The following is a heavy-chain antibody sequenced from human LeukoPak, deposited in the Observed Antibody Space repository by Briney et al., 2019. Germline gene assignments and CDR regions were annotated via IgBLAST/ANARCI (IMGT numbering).Heavy chain of an antibody. CDR2: ISGSGGST. V-gene: IGHV3-23*01. CDR3: AKDTRYCSSTSCRYYFDY. J-gene: IGHJ4*02. D-gene: IGHD2-2*01. Sequence: PGESLRLSCAASGFTFSSYAMSWVRQAPGKGLEWVSAISGSGGSTYYADSVKGRFTISRDNSKNTLYLQMNSLRAEDTAVYYCAKDTRYCSSTSCRYYFDYWGQGTLVTVSS. CDR1: GFTFSSYA.